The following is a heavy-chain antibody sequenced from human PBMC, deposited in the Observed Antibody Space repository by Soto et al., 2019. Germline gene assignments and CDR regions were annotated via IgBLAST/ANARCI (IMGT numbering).Heavy chain of an antibody. D-gene: IGHD3-9*01. Sequence: GGSLRLSCAASGFTFSSYGMHWVRQAPGKGLEWVAVIWYDGSNKYYADSVKGRFTISRDNSKNTLYLQMNSLRAEDTAVYYCAKVKNYDILTGPSYYFDYWGQGTLVTVSS. J-gene: IGHJ4*02. CDR1: GFTFSSYG. V-gene: IGHV3-33*06. CDR2: IWYDGSNK. CDR3: AKVKNYDILTGPSYYFDY.